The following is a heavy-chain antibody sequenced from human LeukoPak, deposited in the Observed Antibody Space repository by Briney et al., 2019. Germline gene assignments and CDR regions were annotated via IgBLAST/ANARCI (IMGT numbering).Heavy chain of an antibody. CDR1: GFTFNSYA. Sequence: GGSLRLSCAASGFTFNSYAMSWVREAPGKGLEWVSAINCSGGSTYYADSVKGRFTISRENSKNTLYLQKNTLSAEDRALYYCAKDGYSGYDPNWFDPWGQGTLVTVSS. CDR3: AKDGYSGYDPNWFDP. J-gene: IGHJ5*02. D-gene: IGHD5-12*01. CDR2: INCSGGST. V-gene: IGHV3-23*01.